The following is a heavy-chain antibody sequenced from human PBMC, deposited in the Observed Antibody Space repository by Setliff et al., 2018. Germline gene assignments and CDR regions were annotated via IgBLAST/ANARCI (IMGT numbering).Heavy chain of an antibody. Sequence: ASVKVSCKVSGNTLTHLSIHWVRQAPGEGLEWIGGFDPEEGERIYAPRLQGRVTMTEDTSSDPAYLELSSLRPEDTAVYYCAIDSVVRGFINGDSSDYWGQGTLVNVSS. D-gene: IGHD3-10*01. J-gene: IGHJ4*02. V-gene: IGHV1-24*01. CDR2: FDPEEGER. CDR1: GNTLTHLS. CDR3: AIDSVVRGFINGDSSDY.